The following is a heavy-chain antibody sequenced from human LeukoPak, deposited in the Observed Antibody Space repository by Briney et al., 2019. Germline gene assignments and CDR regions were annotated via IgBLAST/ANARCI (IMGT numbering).Heavy chain of an antibody. CDR1: GFTFSSYA. CDR3: AKGVAARTFRDY. D-gene: IGHD6-6*01. CDR2: ISGSGGST. V-gene: IGHV3-23*01. Sequence: GGSLRLSCAASGFTFSSYAMSWVRQAPGKGLEWVSAISGSGGSTYYADSVKGRFTISRDNSKNTLYLQMNSLRAGDTAVYYCAKGVAARTFRDYWGQGTLVTVSS. J-gene: IGHJ4*02.